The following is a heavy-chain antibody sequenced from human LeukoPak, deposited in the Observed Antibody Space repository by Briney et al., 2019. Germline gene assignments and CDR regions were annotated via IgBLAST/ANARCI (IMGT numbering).Heavy chain of an antibody. CDR2: ISSSSSYI. CDR1: GFTFSSYS. CDR3: AGAPYYYDGGRYSWGLNN. J-gene: IGHJ4*02. Sequence: GGSLRLSCAASGFTFSSYSMNWVRQAPGKGLEWVSSISSSSSYIYYADSVKGRFTISRDNAKNSLYLQMNTLRAEDTAVYYCAGAPYYYDGGRYSWGLNNWGQGTLVTVSS. D-gene: IGHD3-22*01. V-gene: IGHV3-21*01.